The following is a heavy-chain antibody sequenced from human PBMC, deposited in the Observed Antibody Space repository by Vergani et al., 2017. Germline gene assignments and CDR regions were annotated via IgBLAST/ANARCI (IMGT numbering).Heavy chain of an antibody. J-gene: IGHJ4*02. D-gene: IGHD2-21*01. CDR2: IIPIFGTV. CDR1: GGTFSSYA. Sequence: QVQLVQSGAEVKKPGSSVKVSCKASGGTFSSYAISWVRQAPGQGLEWMGGIIPIFGTVNYAQKFQGRVTITADNSTSTAYMERSSLRSNDTAVYYCARGGGESHLNYIDYWGQGTLVTVSS. CDR3: ARGGGESHLNYIDY. V-gene: IGHV1-69*14.